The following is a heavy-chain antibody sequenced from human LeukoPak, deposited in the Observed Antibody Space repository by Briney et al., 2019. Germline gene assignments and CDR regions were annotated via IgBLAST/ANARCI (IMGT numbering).Heavy chain of an antibody. CDR3: ARDLGDTAMAQYYFDY. D-gene: IGHD5-18*01. CDR2: INSGGSST. V-gene: IGHV3-74*01. Sequence: GGSLRLSCAASGFTFSSYWMHWVRQAPGEGLVWVSRINSGGSSTSYADSVKGRFTISRDNAKNTLYLQMNSLRAEDTAVYYCARDLGDTAMAQYYFDYWGQGTLVTVSS. CDR1: GFTFSSYW. J-gene: IGHJ4*02.